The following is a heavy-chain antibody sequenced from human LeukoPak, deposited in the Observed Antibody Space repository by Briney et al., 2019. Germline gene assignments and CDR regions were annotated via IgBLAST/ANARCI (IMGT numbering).Heavy chain of an antibody. CDR2: ISGSGGST. Sequence: GGSLRLSCAASGFTFSSYAMSWVRQAPGKGLEWVSAISGSGGSTYYADSVKGRFTISRDNSKNTLYLQMNSLRAEDTAVYYCARDRFFYGGTFDYWGQGTLVTVSS. CDR3: ARDRFFYGGTFDY. CDR1: GFTFSSYA. D-gene: IGHD4-23*01. V-gene: IGHV3-23*01. J-gene: IGHJ4*02.